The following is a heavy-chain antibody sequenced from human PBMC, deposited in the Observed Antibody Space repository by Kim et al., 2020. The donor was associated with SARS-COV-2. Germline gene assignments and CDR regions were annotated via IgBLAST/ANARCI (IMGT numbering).Heavy chain of an antibody. Sequence: GGSLRLSCAASGFTFSSYGMHWVRQAPGKGLVWVSGIYCDGSSTSYAAAVKGRFTISRDNSKNTLYLQMNSLRAEDTAVYYCARHGGSRWCGFDYCGHGT. CDR3: ARHGGSRWCGFDY. V-gene: IGHV3-74*01. J-gene: IGHJ4*01. CDR2: IYCDGSST. CDR1: GFTFSSYG. D-gene: IGHD6-13*01.